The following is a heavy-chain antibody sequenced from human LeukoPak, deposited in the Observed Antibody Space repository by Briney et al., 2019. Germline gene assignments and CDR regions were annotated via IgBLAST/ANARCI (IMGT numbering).Heavy chain of an antibody. J-gene: IGHJ6*02. Sequence: GASVKVSCKASGYTFTGYYMHWVRQAPGQGLEWMGWINPNSGGTNYAQKFQGRVTMTRDTSISTAYMELSRLRSDDTAVYYCARELRVGWLRSYYYYGMDVWGQGTTVTVSS. V-gene: IGHV1-2*02. CDR1: GYTFTGYY. CDR3: ARELRVGWLRSYYYYGMDV. CDR2: INPNSGGT. D-gene: IGHD5-12*01.